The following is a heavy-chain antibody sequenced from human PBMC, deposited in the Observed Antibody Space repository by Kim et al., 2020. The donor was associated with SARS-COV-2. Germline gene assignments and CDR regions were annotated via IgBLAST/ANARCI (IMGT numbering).Heavy chain of an antibody. Sequence: SETLSLTCTVSGGSISSYYWSWIRQPPGKGLEWIGYIYYSGSTNYNPSLKSRVTISVDTSKNQFSLKLSSVTAADTAVYYCARSPKYSSSWDGTPHGGLYYGMDVWGQGTTVTVSS. CDR3: ARSPKYSSSWDGTPHGGLYYGMDV. V-gene: IGHV4-59*13. CDR1: GGSISSYY. CDR2: IYYSGST. J-gene: IGHJ6*02. D-gene: IGHD6-13*01.